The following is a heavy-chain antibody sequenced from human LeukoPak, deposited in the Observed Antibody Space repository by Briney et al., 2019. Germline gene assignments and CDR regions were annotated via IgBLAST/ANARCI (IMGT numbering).Heavy chain of an antibody. Sequence: ASVKVSCKASGYTFTRYGISWVRQAPGQGLEWVGWISGYSGNTNYAHKLQGRVTMTTDTSTSTVYMELRSLTSDDTAVYYCARGGGRDSGRENDYWGQGTLVTVSS. J-gene: IGHJ4*02. D-gene: IGHD1-26*01. CDR2: ISGYSGNT. V-gene: IGHV1-18*01. CDR3: ARGGGRDSGRENDY. CDR1: GYTFTRYG.